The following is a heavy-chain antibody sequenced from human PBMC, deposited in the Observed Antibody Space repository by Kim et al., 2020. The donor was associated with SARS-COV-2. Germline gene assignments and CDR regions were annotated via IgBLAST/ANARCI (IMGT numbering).Heavy chain of an antibody. CDR3: AKGARYDSSGYYFPLYYFDY. CDR2: ISGSGGST. Sequence: GGSLRLSCAASGFTFSSYAMSWVRQAPGKGLEWVSAISGSGGSTYYADSVKGRFTISRDNSKNTLYLQMNSLRAEDTAVYYCAKGARYDSSGYYFPLYYFDYWGQGTLVTVSS. V-gene: IGHV3-23*01. D-gene: IGHD3-22*01. CDR1: GFTFSSYA. J-gene: IGHJ4*02.